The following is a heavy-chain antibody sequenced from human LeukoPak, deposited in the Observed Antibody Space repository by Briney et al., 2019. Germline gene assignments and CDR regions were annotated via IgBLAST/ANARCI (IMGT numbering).Heavy chain of an antibody. J-gene: IGHJ6*03. CDR1: GYSFTSYW. Sequence: GESLKISCKGSGYSFTSYWIGWVRQMPGKGLEWMGIIYPGDSDTRYGPSFQGQVTISADKSISTAYLQWSSLKASDTAMYYCARHGLGRLVPQPYYYMDVWGKGTTVTVSS. CDR3: ARHGLGRLVPQPYYYMDV. D-gene: IGHD6-19*01. CDR2: IYPGDSDT. V-gene: IGHV5-51*01.